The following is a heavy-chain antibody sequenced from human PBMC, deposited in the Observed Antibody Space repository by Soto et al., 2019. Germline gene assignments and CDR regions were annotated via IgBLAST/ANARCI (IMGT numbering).Heavy chain of an antibody. J-gene: IGHJ5*02. D-gene: IGHD2-21*01. Sequence: SETLSLTCSFSGCYISTSRSYWAWIRQPPGKGLEWLANIFYSGSTFYNPSLASRVSVSVDTSKNEFSLKLRSVTAADTAVYYCARQPTTGDTDLWFDPWGQGTLVTVSS. CDR2: IFYSGST. V-gene: IGHV4-39*01. CDR1: GCYISTSRSY. CDR3: ARQPTTGDTDLWFDP.